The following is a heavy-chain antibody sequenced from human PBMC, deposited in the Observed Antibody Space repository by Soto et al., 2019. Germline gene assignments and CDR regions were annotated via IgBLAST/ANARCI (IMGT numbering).Heavy chain of an antibody. CDR2: LHYNGFA. CDR1: GASMNDYY. Sequence: SETLSLTXTVSGASMNDYYGSWIRQSPGKGLEHIGYLHYNGFAEYSPSLRSRVSISMDTSKNQFSLKLSSVTAADTAIYYCARSGHIFAGVFWGQGILVTVSS. CDR3: ARSGHIFAGVF. J-gene: IGHJ4*02. D-gene: IGHD3-16*01. V-gene: IGHV4-59*01.